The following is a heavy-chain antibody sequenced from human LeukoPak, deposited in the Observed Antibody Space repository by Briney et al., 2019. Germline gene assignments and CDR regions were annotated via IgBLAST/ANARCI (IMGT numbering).Heavy chain of an antibody. CDR2: IYRDGST. Sequence: GGSLRLSCAASGFTVSGEYMSWVRQAPGRGLEWVSVIYRDGSTHYADSVKGRFTISRDDSKNTLYLQMNSLRAEDTAVYYCARGGDYGMDVWGQGTTVTVSS. V-gene: IGHV3-53*01. CDR3: ARGGDYGMDV. J-gene: IGHJ6*02. CDR1: GFTVSGEY.